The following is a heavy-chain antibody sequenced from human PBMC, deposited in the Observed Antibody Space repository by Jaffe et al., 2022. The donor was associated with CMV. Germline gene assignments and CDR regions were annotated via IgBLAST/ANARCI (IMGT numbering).Heavy chain of an antibody. Sequence: VQLVDSGGGLVQPGGSLRLSCAASGFTFSAYAMTWVRQAPGKGLEWVSAISGSGGTTFYTDSMKGRFTIFRDNSKNMLYLQINSLRVDDTAVYYCALGYCSGGNCYDYFYYMDAWGKGTTVTVS. CDR1: GFTFSAYA. CDR2: ISGSGGTT. J-gene: IGHJ6*03. CDR3: ALGYCSGGNCYDYFYYMDA. D-gene: IGHD2-15*01. V-gene: IGHV3-23*04.